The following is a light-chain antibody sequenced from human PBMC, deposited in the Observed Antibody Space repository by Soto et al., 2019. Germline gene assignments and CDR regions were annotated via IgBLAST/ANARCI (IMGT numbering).Light chain of an antibody. CDR2: DAS. CDR1: QGIGSA. Sequence: AIQVTQSPSSLSASVGDRVTITCRASQGIGSALVWYQQKPGKPPKLLILDASSLESGVPPRFIGSGHGTDFSRTITGLQPEDFATYYCQHFDSNPLTFGGGTNVDIK. J-gene: IGKJ4*01. V-gene: IGKV1-13*02. CDR3: QHFDSNPLT.